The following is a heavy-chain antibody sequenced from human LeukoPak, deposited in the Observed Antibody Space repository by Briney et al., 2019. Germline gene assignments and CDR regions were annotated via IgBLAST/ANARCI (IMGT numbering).Heavy chain of an antibody. Sequence: GGSLTLSCAASGFTFSSYWMHWVRQAPGKGLEWVAFIHSHESDKYYADSVKGRFTIARDNSKNILHLQMNSLRAEDTAVYYCAKDYGGISGTSYYFDYWGQGTLVTVSS. V-gene: IGHV3-30*02. CDR2: IHSHESDK. CDR3: AKDYGGISGTSYYFDY. CDR1: GFTFSSYW. J-gene: IGHJ4*02. D-gene: IGHD4-23*01.